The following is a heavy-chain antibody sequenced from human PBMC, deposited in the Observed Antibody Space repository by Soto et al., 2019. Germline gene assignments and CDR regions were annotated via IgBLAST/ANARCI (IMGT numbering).Heavy chain of an antibody. Sequence: QVQLVESGGGVVQPGKSLRLSCAASGFIFSNYGMHRVRQAPGKGLEWVALISFDGKNRNYADSEKGRFTIYRDNPKNPLSLEMNSLRPEDTAFYYCAKRGGVVGGSEHPFFEYWGQGTLVTVSS. D-gene: IGHD2-15*01. J-gene: IGHJ4*02. CDR1: GFIFSNYG. CDR3: AKRGGVVGGSEHPFFEY. V-gene: IGHV3-30*18. CDR2: ISFDGKNR.